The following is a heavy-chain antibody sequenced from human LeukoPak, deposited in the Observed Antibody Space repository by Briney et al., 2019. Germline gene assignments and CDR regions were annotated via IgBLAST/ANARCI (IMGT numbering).Heavy chain of an antibody. D-gene: IGHD2-8*02. CDR2: ISHGGIT. J-gene: IGHJ4*02. CDR1: GDSISSMNW. CDR3: ARSAGWWSLDY. V-gene: IGHV4-4*02. Sequence: SDTLSLTCAVSGDSISSMNWWNWVRQSPGKGLDRVGEISHGGITKYNPSLKNRVTISKDNSRNEFSLKLNSVTAADTAVYFCARSAGWWSLDYWGQGALVTVS.